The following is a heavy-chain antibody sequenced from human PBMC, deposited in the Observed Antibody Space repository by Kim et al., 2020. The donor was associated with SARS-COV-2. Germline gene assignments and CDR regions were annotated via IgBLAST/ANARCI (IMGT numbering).Heavy chain of an antibody. V-gene: IGHV3-30*07. D-gene: IGHD6-19*01. CDR3: ARTPRGRAVAAP. Sequence: GRFPISKDNAKNTLYLQMNSLGAEDTAVYYCARTPRGRAVAAPWGQGTLVTVSS. J-gene: IGHJ5*02.